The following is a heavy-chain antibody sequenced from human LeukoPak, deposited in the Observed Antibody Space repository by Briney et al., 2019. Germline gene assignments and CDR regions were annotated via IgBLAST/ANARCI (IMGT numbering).Heavy chain of an antibody. Sequence: PGGSLRLSCAAPGFTFSSYAMSWVRQAPGKGLDWVSAISGSGGSTYYADSVKGRFTISRDNSKNTLYLQMNSLRAEDTAVYYCAKVPINGIAVAPTDYWGQGTLVTVSS. CDR3: AKVPINGIAVAPTDY. CDR2: ISGSGGST. CDR1: GFTFSSYA. V-gene: IGHV3-23*01. D-gene: IGHD6-19*01. J-gene: IGHJ4*02.